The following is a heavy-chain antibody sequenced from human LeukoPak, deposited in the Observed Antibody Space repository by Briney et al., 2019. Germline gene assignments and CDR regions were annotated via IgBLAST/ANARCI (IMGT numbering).Heavy chain of an antibody. V-gene: IGHV4-59*01. CDR3: ASTKIAAAGLYFDY. J-gene: IGHJ4*02. CDR1: GGSLSSYY. D-gene: IGHD6-13*01. Sequence: LETPSLPCTVSGGSLSSYYWGLIRQPPGKGLGWVGYIYYSGSTNYNPSLKSRVTISVDTSKNQFSLKLSSVTAADTAVYYCASTKIAAAGLYFDYWGQGTLVTVSS. CDR2: IYYSGST.